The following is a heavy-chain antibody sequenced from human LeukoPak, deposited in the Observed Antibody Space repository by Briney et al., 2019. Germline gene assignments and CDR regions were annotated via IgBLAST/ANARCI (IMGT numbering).Heavy chain of an antibody. CDR2: IYYSGST. V-gene: IGHV4-39*07. CDR3: ARIEYSSST. D-gene: IGHD6-6*01. J-gene: IGHJ5*02. Sequence: SETLSLTCTVSGGSVSSSRYYWGWIREPPGKGLEWIGSIYYSGSTYYNPSLKSRVTISVDTSKNQFSLKLSSVTAADTAVYYCARIEYSSSTWGQGTLVTVSS. CDR1: GGSVSSSRYY.